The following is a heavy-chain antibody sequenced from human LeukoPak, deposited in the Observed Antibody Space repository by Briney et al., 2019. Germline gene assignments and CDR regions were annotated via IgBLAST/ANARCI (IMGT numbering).Heavy chain of an antibody. CDR2: INPNSGGT. CDR1: GYTFTGYY. J-gene: IGHJ4*02. V-gene: IGHV1-2*02. CDR3: ASARKYPRWYCRDY. Sequence: TSVKVSFTSSGYTFTGYYMHWVRQAPGQGLEWVGWINPNSGGTNYAQKLQGRVTMTRDTSISTAYMELSRLRSDDTAVYYCASARKYPRWYCRDYWGQGTLVTVSS. D-gene: IGHD6-13*01.